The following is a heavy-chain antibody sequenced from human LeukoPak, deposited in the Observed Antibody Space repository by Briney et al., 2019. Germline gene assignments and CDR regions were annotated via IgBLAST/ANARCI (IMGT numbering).Heavy chain of an antibody. J-gene: IGHJ4*02. CDR1: GGSFSAYY. D-gene: IGHD6-13*01. V-gene: IGHV4-34*01. Sequence: SETLSLTCAVYGGSFSAYYWSWIRQPPGKGLEWIGEINHSGSTNYNPSLKSRVTISVDTSKNQFSLKLSSVTAADTAVYYCARALSSPRLAAAGSFDYWGQGTLVTVSS. CDR3: ARALSSPRLAAAGSFDY. CDR2: INHSGST.